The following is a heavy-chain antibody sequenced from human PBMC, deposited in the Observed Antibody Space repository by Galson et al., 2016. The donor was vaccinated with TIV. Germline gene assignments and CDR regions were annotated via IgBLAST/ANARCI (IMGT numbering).Heavy chain of an antibody. CDR3: ARDFMERLTGYTPLAAFDF. Sequence: ETLSLTCSVSAASISSAGSISSHYWTWIRQPPGKGLEWIGSVDHSGSTNYNPSLKHRLTTSVDTSKNQFSLNLTSVTAADTGVYFCARDFMERLTGYTPLAAFDFWGQGTMVTVSS. CDR1: AASISSAGSISSHY. D-gene: IGHD3-9*01. V-gene: IGHV4-61*01. J-gene: IGHJ3*01. CDR2: VDHSGST.